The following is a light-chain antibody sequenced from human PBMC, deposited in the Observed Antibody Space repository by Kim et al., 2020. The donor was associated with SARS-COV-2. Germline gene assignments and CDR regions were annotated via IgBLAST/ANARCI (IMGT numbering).Light chain of an antibody. CDR3: HQYGDSPT. J-gene: IGKJ1*01. CDR1: QSVSGAY. V-gene: IGKV3-20*01. CDR2: GTS. Sequence: EIVLTQSTGSLSLSPGERASLSCRASQSVSGAYLAWYRQKPGQTPRLLIYGTSTRATGISDRFSGSGSGTDFTLTISRLEPEDFAVFYCHQYGDSPTFGQGTKVDIK.